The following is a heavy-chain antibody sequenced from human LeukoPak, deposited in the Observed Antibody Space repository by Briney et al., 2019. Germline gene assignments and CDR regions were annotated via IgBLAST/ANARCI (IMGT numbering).Heavy chain of an antibody. Sequence: ETLSLTCAVSGDSISSSNWWSWVRLPPGKGLEWVGRIKSKTDGGTTDYAAPVKGRFTISRDDSKNTLYLQMNSLKTEDTAVYYCTTERYCSGGSCHLFGYWGQGTLVTVSS. CDR3: TTERYCSGGSCHLFGY. CDR1: GDSISSSNW. J-gene: IGHJ4*02. D-gene: IGHD2-15*01. CDR2: IKSKTDGGTT. V-gene: IGHV3-15*01.